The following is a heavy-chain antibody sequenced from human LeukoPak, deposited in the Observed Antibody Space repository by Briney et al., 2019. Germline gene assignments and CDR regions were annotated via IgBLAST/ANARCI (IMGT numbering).Heavy chain of an antibody. CDR2: ISYDGSNK. J-gene: IGHJ4*02. CDR1: GFTFSSYA. Sequence: QPRRSLRLSCAASGFTFSSYAMHWVRQAPGKGLEWVAVISYDGSNKYYADSVKGRFTISRDNSKNTLYLQMNSLRAEDTAVYYCARGHRIVGAYDYWGQGTLVTVSS. CDR3: ARGHRIVGAYDY. D-gene: IGHD1-26*01. V-gene: IGHV3-30*01.